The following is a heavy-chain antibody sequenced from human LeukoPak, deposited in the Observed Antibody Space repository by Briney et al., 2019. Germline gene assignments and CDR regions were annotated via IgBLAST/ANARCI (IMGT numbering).Heavy chain of an antibody. V-gene: IGHV3-21*04. CDR3: ARRGYYDSSGYDF. CDR1: GFIFSHHA. J-gene: IGHJ4*02. Sequence: GGSLRLSCAASGFIFSHHAMNWVRQAPGKGLEWVSSISGSSTDIYYADSVKGRFTISRDNAKNSLYLQMNSLRAEDTATYYCARRGYYDSSGYDFWGQGTLVTVSS. CDR2: ISGSSTDI. D-gene: IGHD3-22*01.